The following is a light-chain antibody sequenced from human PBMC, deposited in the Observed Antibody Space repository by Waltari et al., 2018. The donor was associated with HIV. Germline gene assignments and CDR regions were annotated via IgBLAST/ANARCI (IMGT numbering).Light chain of an antibody. CDR3: GTWDSSLGGWV. Sequence: QSVLTQPPSVSAAPGQKVTISCSGSSSNIWRNYVSWYQQLPGAAPKLLIYDKTERPSWIPDRFSGSKSGTSATLGITGLQTGDEADYYCGTWDSSLGGWVFGGGTKLAVL. V-gene: IGLV1-51*01. CDR2: DKT. CDR1: SSNIWRNY. J-gene: IGLJ3*02.